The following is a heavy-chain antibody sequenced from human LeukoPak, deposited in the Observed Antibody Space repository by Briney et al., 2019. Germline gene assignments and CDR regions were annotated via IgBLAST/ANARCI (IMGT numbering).Heavy chain of an antibody. CDR2: IKEDGSKR. CDR3: ARGSAWERGSYDY. Sequence: GGSLRLSCAASGFNFRSYWMKWVRQAPGKGLEWVANIKEDGSKRYYVDSVKGRFTISRDNADNSLYLQMNSLRIEDTAVYYCARGSAWERGSYDYWGQGTLVTVPS. CDR1: GFNFRSYW. V-gene: IGHV3-7*05. D-gene: IGHD1-26*01. J-gene: IGHJ4*02.